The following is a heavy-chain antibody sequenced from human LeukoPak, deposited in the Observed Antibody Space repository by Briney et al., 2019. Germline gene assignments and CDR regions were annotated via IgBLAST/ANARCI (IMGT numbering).Heavy chain of an antibody. V-gene: IGHV4-4*07. CDR2: IYTSGNT. J-gene: IGHJ4*02. CDR1: GGSISYYY. CDR3: ARQRVNKWNNLWSFDY. D-gene: IGHD1/OR15-1a*01. Sequence: SETLSLTCTVSGGSISYYYWSWMRQPAGKGLEWIGRIYTSGNTNYNPSLKSRVTISLDTSKNQFSLKLSSMTAADTAVYYCARQRVNKWNNLWSFDYWGQGTLVTVSS.